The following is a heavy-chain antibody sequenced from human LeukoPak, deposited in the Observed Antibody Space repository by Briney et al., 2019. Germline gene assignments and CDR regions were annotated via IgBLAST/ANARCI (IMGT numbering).Heavy chain of an antibody. CDR3: ARGGSYYYDSSGYYNWFDP. Sequence: PSETLSLTCSVYGGSFSDYYWSWIRQPPGKGLEWIGSIYYSGSTYYNPSLKSRVTISVDTSKNQFSLKLSSVTAADTAVYYCARGGSYYYDSSGYYNWFDPWGQGTLVTVSS. J-gene: IGHJ5*02. CDR2: IYYSGST. CDR1: GGSFSDYY. D-gene: IGHD3-22*01. V-gene: IGHV4-34*01.